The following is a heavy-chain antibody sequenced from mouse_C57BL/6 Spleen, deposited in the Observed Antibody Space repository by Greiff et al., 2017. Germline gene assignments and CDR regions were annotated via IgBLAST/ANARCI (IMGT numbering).Heavy chain of an antibody. CDR1: GFSINSDCY. CDR3: ARRGGNPYYAMDY. J-gene: IGHJ4*01. Sequence: EVQVVESGPSLVRPSQTLPLTCTVTGFSINSDCYWIWIRQFPGNKLEYIGYTFYSGITYYNPSLESRTYITRDTSKNQFSLKLSSVTTEDTATYYCARRGGNPYYAMDYWGQGTSVTVSS. D-gene: IGHD1-1*02. V-gene: IGHV3-3*01. CDR2: TFYSGIT.